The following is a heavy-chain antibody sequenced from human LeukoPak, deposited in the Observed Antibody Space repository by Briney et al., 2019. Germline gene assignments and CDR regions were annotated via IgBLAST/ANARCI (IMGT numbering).Heavy chain of an antibody. D-gene: IGHD4-23*01. CDR2: IYHSGST. Sequence: SETLSFTRTVSGYSISSGYYWGWIRQPPGKGLEWIGSIYHSGSTYYNPSLKSRVTISVDTSKNQFSLKLSSVTAADTAVYYCARVVTPGPWGQGTLVTVSP. J-gene: IGHJ5*02. CDR3: ARVVTPGP. V-gene: IGHV4-38-2*02. CDR1: GYSISSGYY.